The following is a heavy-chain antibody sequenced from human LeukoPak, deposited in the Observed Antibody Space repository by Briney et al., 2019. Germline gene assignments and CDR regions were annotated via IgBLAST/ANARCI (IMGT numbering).Heavy chain of an antibody. D-gene: IGHD3-3*01. V-gene: IGHV3-23*01. J-gene: IGHJ4*02. Sequence: PGGSLRLSCAASGFTFSSYAMSWVRQAPGKGLEWVSAISGSGGSTYYADSVKGRFTISRDNSKNTLYLQMNSLRAEDTAVYYFARLNEDYDFWSGYYYFDYWGQETLVTVSS. CDR3: ARLNEDYDFWSGYYYFDY. CDR2: ISGSGGST. CDR1: GFTFSSYA.